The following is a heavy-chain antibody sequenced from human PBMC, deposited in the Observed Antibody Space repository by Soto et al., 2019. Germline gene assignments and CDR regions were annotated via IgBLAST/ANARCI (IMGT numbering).Heavy chain of an antibody. CDR2: ISSSSSYI. CDR3: ARDLYDILTNEGFDP. J-gene: IGHJ5*02. D-gene: IGHD3-9*01. Sequence: GGSLRLSCAASGFTFSSYSMNWVRQAPGKGLEWVSSISSSSSYIYYADSVKGRFTISRDNAKNSLYLQMNSLRAEDTAVYYCARDLYDILTNEGFDPWGQGTLVTVSS. CDR1: GFTFSSYS. V-gene: IGHV3-21*01.